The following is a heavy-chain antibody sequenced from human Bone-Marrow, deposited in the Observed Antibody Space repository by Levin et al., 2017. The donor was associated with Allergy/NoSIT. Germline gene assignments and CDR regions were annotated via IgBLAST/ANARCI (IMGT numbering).Heavy chain of an antibody. Sequence: GGSLRLSCAASGFTFSSYEMNWVRQAPGKGLEWVSYISSSGSTIYYADSVKGRFTISRDNAKNSLYLQMNSLRAEDTAVYYCARAQDTAMTLDAFDIWGQGTMVTVSS. V-gene: IGHV3-48*03. D-gene: IGHD5-18*01. CDR2: ISSSGSTI. J-gene: IGHJ3*02. CDR1: GFTFSSYE. CDR3: ARAQDTAMTLDAFDI.